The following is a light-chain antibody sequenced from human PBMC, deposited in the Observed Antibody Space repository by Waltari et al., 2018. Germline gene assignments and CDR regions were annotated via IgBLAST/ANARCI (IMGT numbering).Light chain of an antibody. V-gene: IGKV3-11*01. Sequence: DTVLTQSPVTLAFSPGETATLSCRASQSISSSLAWYQQKPGQSPRLHIHDASHRATGIPARFSGTGSGKDFTLTIDRLEPDDFAVYYCQQRAHWPLTFGGGTKVEV. J-gene: IGKJ4*01. CDR2: DAS. CDR1: QSISSS. CDR3: QQRAHWPLT.